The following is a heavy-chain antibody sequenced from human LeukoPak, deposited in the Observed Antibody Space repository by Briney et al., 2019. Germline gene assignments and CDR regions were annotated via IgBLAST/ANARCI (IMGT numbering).Heavy chain of an antibody. J-gene: IGHJ4*02. D-gene: IGHD2-2*01. CDR3: ARDFCSTGCNLGY. CDR1: GGTFSSYA. V-gene: IGHV1-69*13. CDR2: IIPIFGTA. Sequence: GASVKVSCKASGGTFSSYAISWVRQAPGQGLEWMGGIIPIFGTANYAQKFQGRVTITADESTSTAYMELSSLRSEDTAVYYCARDFCSTGCNLGYWGQGTLVTVSS.